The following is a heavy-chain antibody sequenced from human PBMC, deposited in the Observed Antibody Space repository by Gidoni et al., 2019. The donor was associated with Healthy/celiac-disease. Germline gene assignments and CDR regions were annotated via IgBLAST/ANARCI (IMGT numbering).Heavy chain of an antibody. V-gene: IGHV3-66*02. CDR2: IYSGGST. J-gene: IGHJ6*02. CDR3: ARDYGSGSYFGSYYYYGMDV. Sequence: EVQLVESGGGLDQPGGSLRLSCAASGFTVSTNSMSWVRQAPGKGLEWVSVIYSGGSTYYADSVKGRFTISRDNSKNTLYLQMNSLRAEDTAVYYCARDYGSGSYFGSYYYYGMDVWGQGTTVTVSS. D-gene: IGHD3-10*01. CDR1: GFTVSTNS.